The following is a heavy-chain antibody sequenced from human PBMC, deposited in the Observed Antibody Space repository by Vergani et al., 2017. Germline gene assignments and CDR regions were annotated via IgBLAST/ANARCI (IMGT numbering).Heavy chain of an antibody. CDR1: GGSISSGNYY. D-gene: IGHD5-18*01. CDR3: ARGSGYSYGYQYFDY. V-gene: IGHV4-61*02. Sequence: QVQLQESGPGLVKPSQTLSLTCTVSGGSISSGNYYWSWIQQPAGKGLEWIGGMYTSGSTNYNPSLKSLVTISLDTSENQFSLKLSSVTAADTAVYYCARGSGYSYGYQYFDYWGQGTLVTVSS. J-gene: IGHJ4*02. CDR2: MYTSGST.